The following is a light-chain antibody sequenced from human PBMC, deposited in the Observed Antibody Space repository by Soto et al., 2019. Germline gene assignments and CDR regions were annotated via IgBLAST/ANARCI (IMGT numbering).Light chain of an antibody. Sequence: DIQMTQSPYTLSPSVGDRVSITCRASQSISGWLAWYQQKPGKAPKLLIYDASSLESGVPSRFSGSGSGTEFSLTISRLQPDDFATYSCQQYNSYSVNAFGQGTKLEIK. J-gene: IGKJ2*01. V-gene: IGKV1-5*01. CDR2: DAS. CDR1: QSISGW. CDR3: QQYNSYSVNA.